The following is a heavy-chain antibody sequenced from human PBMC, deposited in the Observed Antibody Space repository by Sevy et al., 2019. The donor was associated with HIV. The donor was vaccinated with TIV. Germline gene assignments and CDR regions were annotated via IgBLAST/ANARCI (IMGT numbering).Heavy chain of an antibody. Sequence: GGSLRLSCAASGFTFSSYAMSWVRQAPEKGLEWVSGISSDGSDTYYADSVKGRFTVSRDNSKSTLYLQMNSLRTEDTALYYCAKAVGGGWSLFDYWGQGTLVTVSS. J-gene: IGHJ4*02. V-gene: IGHV3-23*01. CDR1: GFTFSSYA. CDR2: ISSDGSDT. CDR3: AKAVGGGWSLFDY. D-gene: IGHD6-19*01.